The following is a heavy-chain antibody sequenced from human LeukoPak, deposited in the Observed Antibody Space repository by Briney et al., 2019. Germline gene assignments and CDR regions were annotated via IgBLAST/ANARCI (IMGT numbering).Heavy chain of an antibody. J-gene: IGHJ5*02. Sequence: ASVKVSCKASGYTFTGYYMHWVRQAPEQGLEWMGRINPNSGGTNYAQKFQGRVTMTRDTSISTAYMELSRLRSDDTAVYYCARSAVAGTGDNWFDPWGQGALVTVSS. CDR1: GYTFTGYY. CDR2: INPNSGGT. CDR3: ARSAVAGTGDNWFDP. D-gene: IGHD6-19*01. V-gene: IGHV1-2*06.